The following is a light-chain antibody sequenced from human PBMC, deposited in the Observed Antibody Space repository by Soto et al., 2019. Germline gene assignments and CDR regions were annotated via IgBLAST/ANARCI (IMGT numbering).Light chain of an antibody. V-gene: IGLV2-14*03. Sequence: QSVLTQPASVSGSPGQSITISCTGTSSDVGGYNYVSWYQHHPGKAPKLLIYDVSNRPSGISNRFSGSKSDNTASLTISGLQPEDEADYYCSSYTISNTRQIVFGTGTKVTVL. J-gene: IGLJ1*01. CDR1: SSDVGGYNY. CDR2: DVS. CDR3: SSYTISNTRQIV.